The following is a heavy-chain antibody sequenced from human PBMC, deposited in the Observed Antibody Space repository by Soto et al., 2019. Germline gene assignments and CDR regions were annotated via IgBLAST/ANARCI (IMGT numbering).Heavy chain of an antibody. Sequence: ASVKVSCKASGGTFSSYAISWVRQAPGQGLEWMGGIIPILGIANYAQKFQGRVTITADKSTSTAYMELSSLRSEDTAVYYCARYHDYGGKRDLYNWFDPWGQGTLVTVSS. CDR1: GGTFSSYA. V-gene: IGHV1-69*10. J-gene: IGHJ5*02. CDR3: ARYHDYGGKRDLYNWFDP. D-gene: IGHD4-17*01. CDR2: IIPILGIA.